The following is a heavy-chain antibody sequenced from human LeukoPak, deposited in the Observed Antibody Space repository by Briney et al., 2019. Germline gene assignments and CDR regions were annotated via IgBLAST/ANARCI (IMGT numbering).Heavy chain of an antibody. CDR2: IIPIFGTA. J-gene: IGHJ4*02. V-gene: IGHV1-69*01. Sequence: GSSVKVSCKASGGTLSSYAISWVRQAPGQGLEWMGGIIPIFGTANYAQKFQGRVTITADESTSTAYMELSSLRSEDTAVYYCARALNYDFWSGYYDYWGQGTLVTVSS. D-gene: IGHD3-3*01. CDR3: ARALNYDFWSGYYDY. CDR1: GGTLSSYA.